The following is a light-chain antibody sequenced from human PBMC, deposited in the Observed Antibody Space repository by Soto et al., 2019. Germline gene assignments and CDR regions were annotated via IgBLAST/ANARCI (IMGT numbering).Light chain of an antibody. CDR3: MQSTQPHPT. Sequence: DVVMTQTPLSLSVAPGQPSSISCKSSQSLLHITGETFLFWYLQKPGQSPQLLIYEVSTRVSGVPDRFSGSGSGTDFTLEISRVETDDVGIYYCMQSTQPHPTFDQGTRLEIK. V-gene: IGKV2D-29*02. CDR1: QSLLHITGETF. CDR2: EVS. J-gene: IGKJ5*01.